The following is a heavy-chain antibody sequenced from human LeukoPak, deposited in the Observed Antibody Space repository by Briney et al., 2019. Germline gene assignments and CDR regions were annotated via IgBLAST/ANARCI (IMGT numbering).Heavy chain of an antibody. CDR3: ARLARDQWLVGNWFDP. CDR1: GDSISSSSYF. Sequence: SETLSLTCTASGDSISSSSYFWGWIRQPPGKGLEWIGSIYYSGSTSYSPSLKSRVTISVDTSKSQFSLKLSSVTAADTAVYYCARLARDQWLVGNWFDPWGQGTLVTVSS. J-gene: IGHJ5*02. CDR2: IYYSGST. D-gene: IGHD6-19*01. V-gene: IGHV4-39*07.